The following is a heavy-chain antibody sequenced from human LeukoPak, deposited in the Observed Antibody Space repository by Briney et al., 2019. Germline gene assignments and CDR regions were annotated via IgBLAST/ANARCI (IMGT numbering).Heavy chain of an antibody. J-gene: IGHJ5*02. CDR3: ARGQGYYCSGGSCYANWFAP. CDR2: INHSGST. Sequence: SETLSLTCAVYGGSFSGYYWSWIRQPPGKGLEWIGEINHSGSTNYNPSLKSRVTRSVDTSKNQFSLLLSSVPDADTAVYYCARGQGYYCSGGSCYANWFAPWGQGTLVTVSS. CDR1: GGSFSGYY. V-gene: IGHV4-34*01. D-gene: IGHD2-15*01.